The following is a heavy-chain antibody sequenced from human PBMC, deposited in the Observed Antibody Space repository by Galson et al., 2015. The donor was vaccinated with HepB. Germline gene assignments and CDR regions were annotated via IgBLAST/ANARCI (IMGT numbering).Heavy chain of an antibody. J-gene: IGHJ4*02. CDR2: ISGGGSGT. CDR3: AKDLLGSNSGSYGYIDY. V-gene: IGHV3-23*01. Sequence: SLRLSCAATGLTFSSHAMTWVRQAPERGLEWVSTISGGGSGTFYADSVKGRFTVSRDNSKNTLYLQMNSLRAEDTAIYYCAKDLLGSNSGSYGYIDYWGQGTLVTVSS. D-gene: IGHD1-26*01. CDR1: GLTFSSHA.